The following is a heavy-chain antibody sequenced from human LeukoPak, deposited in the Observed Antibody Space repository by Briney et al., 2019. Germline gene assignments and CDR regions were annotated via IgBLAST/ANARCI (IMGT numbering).Heavy chain of an antibody. D-gene: IGHD3-9*01. CDR2: ISTTSGFT. CDR3: ARDISRSPREY. CDR1: GFTFSDYY. J-gene: IGHJ4*02. Sequence: PGGSLRLSCAASGFTFSDYYMSWIPQAPGKGLEWIAYISTTSGFTKYADSVKGRFTVSRDNAKNTLYLQMNSLGVDDTAVYYCARDISRSPREYWGQGTLVIVSS. V-gene: IGHV3-11*06.